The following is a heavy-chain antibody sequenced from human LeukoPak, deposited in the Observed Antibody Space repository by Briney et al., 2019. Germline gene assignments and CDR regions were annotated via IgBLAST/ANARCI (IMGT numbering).Heavy chain of an antibody. CDR2: IYTSVST. V-gene: IGHV4-4*07. CDR1: GGSIRSYY. CDR3: ARGLWFGETLDY. Sequence: SETLSLTCNVSGGSIRSYYWSWIRQPAGKGLEWIGRIYTSVSTNYNPSLKSRVAISVDTSKNQFSLKLSSVTAADTAVYYCARGLWFGETLDYWGQGTLVTVSS. J-gene: IGHJ4*02. D-gene: IGHD3-10*01.